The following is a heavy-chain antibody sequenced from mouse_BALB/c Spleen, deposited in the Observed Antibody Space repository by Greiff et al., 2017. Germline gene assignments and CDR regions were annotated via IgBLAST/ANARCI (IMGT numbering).Heavy chain of an antibody. J-gene: IGHJ4*01. Sequence: QVHVKQSGAELVRPGSSVKISCKASGYAFSSYWMNWVKQRPGQGLEWIGQIYPGDGDTNYNGKFKGKATLTADKSSSTAYMQLSSLTSEDSAVYFCARFRDAMDYWGQGTSVTVSS. CDR3: ARFRDAMDY. CDR2: IYPGDGDT. V-gene: IGHV1-80*01. CDR1: GYAFSSYW.